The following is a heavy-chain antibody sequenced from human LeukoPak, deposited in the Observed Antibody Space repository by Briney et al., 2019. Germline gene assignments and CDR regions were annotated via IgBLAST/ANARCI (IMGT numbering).Heavy chain of an antibody. CDR2: NYHSGST. D-gene: IGHD5-12*01. V-gene: IGHV4-61*02. Sequence: SQTLSLPRTVPGGCIRSGCYYWSWIRPPAGKGLEWGGRNYHSGSTNYNPSLKSRVSISVDTSKNQFSLKLSSVTAADTAVYYCARGDIVATIGAPRFDHWGQGTLVTVSS. J-gene: IGHJ4*02. CDR3: ARGDIVATIGAPRFDH. CDR1: GGCIRSGCYY.